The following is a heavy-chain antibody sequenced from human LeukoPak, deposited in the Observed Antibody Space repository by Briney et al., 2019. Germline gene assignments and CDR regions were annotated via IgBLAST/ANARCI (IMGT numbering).Heavy chain of an antibody. V-gene: IGHV3-21*01. Sequence: NAGGSLRLSCAASGFTFRNYWMGWVRQAPGKGLEWVSSISSSSSYIYYADSVKGRFTISRDNARNSLYLQMNSLRAEDTAVYYCARCLYYYDTSGYYQYYFDYWGQGTLVTVSS. CDR1: GFTFRNYW. J-gene: IGHJ4*02. CDR2: ISSSSSYI. CDR3: ARCLYYYDTSGYYQYYFDY. D-gene: IGHD3-22*01.